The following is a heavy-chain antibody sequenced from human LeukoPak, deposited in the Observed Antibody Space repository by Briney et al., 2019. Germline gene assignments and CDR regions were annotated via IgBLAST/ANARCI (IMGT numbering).Heavy chain of an antibody. CDR2: IWHDGRSK. D-gene: IGHD3-22*01. CDR3: ARQSISGSSLSYFDY. Sequence: AGGSLRLSCAASGFTFNKYGMHWVRQAPGKGLEWVAVIWHDGRSKYYADSVKGRFTVSRDNSKNTLYLQMSSLRAEDTAVYYCARQSISGSSLSYFDYWGQGTLVNVSS. V-gene: IGHV3-33*01. J-gene: IGHJ4*02. CDR1: GFTFNKYG.